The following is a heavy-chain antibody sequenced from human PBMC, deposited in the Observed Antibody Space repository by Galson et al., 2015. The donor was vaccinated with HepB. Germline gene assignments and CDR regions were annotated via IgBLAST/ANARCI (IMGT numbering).Heavy chain of an antibody. J-gene: IGHJ6*02. V-gene: IGHV3-23*01. CDR1: GFRFRSYV. Sequence: SLRLSCAASGFRFRSYVMSWVRQAPGKGLEWVSSISGSGGSTHYADSVKGRFTISRDNSKNTLYLQMNSLRAEDTAVYYCAKDDGDYDFWSGYLYYYYGMDVWGQGTTVTVSS. D-gene: IGHD3-3*01. CDR2: ISGSGGST. CDR3: AKDDGDYDFWSGYLYYYYGMDV.